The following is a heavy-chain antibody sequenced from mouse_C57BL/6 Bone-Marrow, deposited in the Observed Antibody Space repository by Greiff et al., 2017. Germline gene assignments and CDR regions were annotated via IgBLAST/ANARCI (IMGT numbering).Heavy chain of an antibody. CDR3: GRDRPYLYWDFDV. D-gene: IGHD3-2*01. J-gene: IGHJ1*03. V-gene: IGHV1-50*01. CDR1: GYTFTSYW. Sequence: QVQLQQPGAELVKPGASVKLSCKASGYTFTSYWMQWVKQRPGQGLEWIGEIDPSDSYTNYNQKFKGKATLTVDTSSSTAYMQLSSLTSEDSAVYYGGRDRPYLYWDFDVWGTGTTVTVSS. CDR2: IDPSDSYT.